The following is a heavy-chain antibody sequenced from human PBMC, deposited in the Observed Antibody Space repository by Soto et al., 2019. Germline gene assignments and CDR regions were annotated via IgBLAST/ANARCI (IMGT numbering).Heavy chain of an antibody. Sequence: QVQLQESGPGLVKPSQTLSLTCTVSGGSISSGGYYWSWIRQHPGKGLEWIGYIYHSGTTYYNPALKDRVYKSVNTSKNQFSLKLTSVAAADPAREYFARVRRNQPPGVFDPWGQGTLVTVSS. CDR3: ARVRRNQPPGVFDP. V-gene: IGHV4-31*03. CDR1: GGSISSGGYY. CDR2: IYHSGTT. D-gene: IGHD2-2*01. J-gene: IGHJ5*02.